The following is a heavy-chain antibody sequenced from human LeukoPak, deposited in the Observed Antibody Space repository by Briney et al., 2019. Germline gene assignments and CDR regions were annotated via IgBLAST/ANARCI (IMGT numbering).Heavy chain of an antibody. J-gene: IGHJ4*02. V-gene: IGHV3-48*01. CDR3: ARDLVRYFDWLSPPGDY. D-gene: IGHD3-9*01. CDR2: ISSSSSTI. Sequence: PGGSLRLSCAASGFTFSSYSMNWVRQAPGKGLEWVSYISSSSSTIYYADSVKGRFTISRDNAKNSLYLQMNSLRAEDTAVYYCARDLVRYFDWLSPPGDYWGQGTLVTVSS. CDR1: GFTFSSYS.